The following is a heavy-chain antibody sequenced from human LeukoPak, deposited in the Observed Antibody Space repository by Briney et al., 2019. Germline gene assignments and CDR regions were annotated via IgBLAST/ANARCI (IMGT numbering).Heavy chain of an antibody. Sequence: GGSLRLSCAASGFTFSDYYMSWIRQAPGKGLEWVSYISSSGSTIYYADSVKGRFTISRDNAKNSLYLQMNSLRAEDTAVYYCAREGCPVVTASPRPYYMDVWGKGTTVTVSS. CDR2: ISSSGSTI. J-gene: IGHJ6*03. CDR1: GFTFSDYY. V-gene: IGHV3-11*01. CDR3: AREGCPVVTASPRPYYMDV. D-gene: IGHD2-21*02.